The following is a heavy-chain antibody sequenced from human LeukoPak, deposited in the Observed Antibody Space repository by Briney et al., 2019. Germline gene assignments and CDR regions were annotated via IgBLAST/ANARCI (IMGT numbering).Heavy chain of an antibody. Sequence: PGGSLTLSCAASGFTFRNYWMSWIRQAPGKGLEWVASIKQDGSEKYYVDSVKGRFTISRDNAKNSLYLQMNSLRAEDTAVYYCAREGYWGQGTLVTVSS. CDR3: AREGY. V-gene: IGHV3-7*01. CDR1: GFTFRNYW. CDR2: IKQDGSEK. J-gene: IGHJ4*02.